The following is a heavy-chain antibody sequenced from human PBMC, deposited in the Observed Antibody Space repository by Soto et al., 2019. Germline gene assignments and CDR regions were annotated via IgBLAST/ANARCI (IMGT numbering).Heavy chain of an antibody. V-gene: IGHV4-39*02. J-gene: IGHJ4*02. Sequence: QLQLQESGPGLVKPSETLSLTCTVSGGSISSSSYYWGWIRQPPGKGLEWIGSIYYSGSTYYNPSLKSRVTISVDTSKNQFSLKLSSVTAADTAVYYCAKDLHDAAADYWGQGTLVTVSS. CDR2: IYYSGST. D-gene: IGHD6-13*01. CDR3: AKDLHDAAADY. CDR1: GGSISSSSYY.